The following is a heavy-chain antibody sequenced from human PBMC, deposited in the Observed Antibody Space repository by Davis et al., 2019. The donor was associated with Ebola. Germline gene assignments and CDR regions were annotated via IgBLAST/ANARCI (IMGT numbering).Heavy chain of an antibody. J-gene: IGHJ4*02. CDR2: IFYSGST. CDR1: GGSISSSYYY. D-gene: IGHD3-10*01. Sequence: PSETLSLTCTVSGGSISSSYYYWGWIRQPPGKGLEWIGSIFYSGSTYYNSSLASRATISVDTSKNQFSLKLTSVTAADTAMYYCSERGSSVWGQGTLVTVSS. CDR3: SERGSSV. V-gene: IGHV4-39*07.